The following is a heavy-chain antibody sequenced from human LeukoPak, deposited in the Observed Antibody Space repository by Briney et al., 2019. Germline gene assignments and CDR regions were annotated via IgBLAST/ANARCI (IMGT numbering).Heavy chain of an antibody. CDR2: ISSSSSYI. CDR1: GFTFSSYS. J-gene: IGHJ2*01. CDR3: ARGDSSGWYYWYFDL. V-gene: IGHV3-21*01. D-gene: IGHD6-19*01. Sequence: PGGSLRLSCAASGFTFSSYSMNWVRQAPGKGLEWVSSISSSSSYIYYADSVKGRFTISRDNAKNSLYLQMNSLRAEDTAVYYCARGDSSGWYYWYFDLWGRGTLVTVSS.